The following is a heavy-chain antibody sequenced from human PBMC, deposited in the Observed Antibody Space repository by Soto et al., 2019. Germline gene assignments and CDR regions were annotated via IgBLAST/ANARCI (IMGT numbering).Heavy chain of an antibody. D-gene: IGHD5-18*01. CDR3: ARDGEDYSYGLYGMDV. Sequence: QVQLVESGGGVVQPGRSLRLSCAASGFTFSSYGMHWVRQAPGKGLEWGAVIWYDGSNKYYADSVKGRFTISRDNSKNTLYLQMNSLRAEDTAVYYCARDGEDYSYGLYGMDVWGQGTTVTVSS. V-gene: IGHV3-33*01. CDR2: IWYDGSNK. CDR1: GFTFSSYG. J-gene: IGHJ6*02.